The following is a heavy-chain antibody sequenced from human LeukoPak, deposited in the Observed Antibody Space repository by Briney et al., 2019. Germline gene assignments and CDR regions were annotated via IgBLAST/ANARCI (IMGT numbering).Heavy chain of an antibody. V-gene: IGHV1-2*02. CDR3: ERDRGLVDSSSWYGGGFDP. CDR1: GYTFTGYY. J-gene: IGHJ5*02. D-gene: IGHD6-13*01. CDR2: INPNSGGT. Sequence: ASVKVSCKASGYTFTGYYMHWVRQAPGQGLEWMGWINPNSGGTNYAQKFQGRVTMTRDTSISTAYMELSRLRSDDTAVYYCERDRGLVDSSSWYGGGFDPWGQGTLVTVSS.